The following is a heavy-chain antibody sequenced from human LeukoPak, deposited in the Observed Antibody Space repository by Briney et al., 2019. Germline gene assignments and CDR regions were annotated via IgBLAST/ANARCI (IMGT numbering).Heavy chain of an antibody. CDR1: GGTFSSYT. CDR3: AREVYPRGPMDV. J-gene: IGHJ6*03. Sequence: ASVKVSCKASGGTFSSYTISWVRQAPGQGLEWMGRIIPILGIANYAQKFQGRVTITADKSTSTAYMELSSLRSEDTAVHYCAREVYPRGPMDVWGKGTTVTVSS. D-gene: IGHD5/OR15-5a*01. V-gene: IGHV1-69*04. CDR2: IIPILGIA.